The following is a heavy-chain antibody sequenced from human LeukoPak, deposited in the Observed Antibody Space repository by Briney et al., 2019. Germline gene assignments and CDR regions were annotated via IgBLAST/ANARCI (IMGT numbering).Heavy chain of an antibody. CDR3: ARDPPKGYYYDSSGSTPTDAFDI. Sequence: AGGSLRLSCAASGFNFSSYWMSWVRQAPGKGLEWVANIKQDGSEKYYVDSVKGRFTISRDNAKNSLYLQMNSLRAEDTAVYYCARDPPKGYYYDSSGSTPTDAFDIWGQGTMVTVSS. J-gene: IGHJ3*02. D-gene: IGHD3-22*01. V-gene: IGHV3-7*01. CDR2: IKQDGSEK. CDR1: GFNFSSYW.